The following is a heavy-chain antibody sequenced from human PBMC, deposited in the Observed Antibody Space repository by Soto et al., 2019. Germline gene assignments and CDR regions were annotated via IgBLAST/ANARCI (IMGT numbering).Heavy chain of an antibody. CDR3: ARGYIAAAGTGWFDP. CDR2: INHSGST. J-gene: IGHJ5*02. Sequence: SETLSLTCAVYGGSFSGYYWSWIRQPPGKGLEWIGEINHSGSTNYNPSLKSRVTISVDTSKNQFSLKLSSVTAADTAVYYCARGYIAAAGTGWFDPWGQGTLVTV. CDR1: GGSFSGYY. D-gene: IGHD6-13*01. V-gene: IGHV4-34*01.